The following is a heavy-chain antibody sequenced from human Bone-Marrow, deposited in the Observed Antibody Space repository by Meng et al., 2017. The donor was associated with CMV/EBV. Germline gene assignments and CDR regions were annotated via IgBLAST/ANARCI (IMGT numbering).Heavy chain of an antibody. CDR3: ARDVNYYDSSGPSVDFDY. Sequence: ASVKVSCKASGYTFTSYGITWVRQAPGQGLEWMGWISTYNANTNYAQKFQGRVTMTTDTSTTTAYMELRSLRSDDTAVYYCARDVNYYDSSGPSVDFDYCGQGTLVTVSS. J-gene: IGHJ4*02. CDR2: ISTYNANT. CDR1: GYTFTSYG. D-gene: IGHD3-22*01. V-gene: IGHV1-18*01.